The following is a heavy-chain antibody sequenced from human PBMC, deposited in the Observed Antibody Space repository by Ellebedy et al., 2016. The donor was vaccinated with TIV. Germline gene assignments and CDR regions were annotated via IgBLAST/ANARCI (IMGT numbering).Heavy chain of an antibody. J-gene: IGHJ4*02. Sequence: GESLKISXAASGFTFSTYSMNWVRQAPGKGLEWVSYISSTRHTIGGTSHTIYYADSVKGRFTISRDNAKNSLYLQMNSLRAEDTAVYYCARASGDDYGEVRDWGQGTLVTVSS. V-gene: IGHV3-48*04. CDR3: ARASGDDYGEVRD. CDR1: GFTFSTYS. CDR2: ISSTRHTIGGTSHTI. D-gene: IGHD4-17*01.